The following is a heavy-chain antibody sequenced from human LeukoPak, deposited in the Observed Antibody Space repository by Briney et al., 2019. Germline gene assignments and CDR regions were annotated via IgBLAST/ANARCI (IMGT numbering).Heavy chain of an antibody. CDR3: ARGHYGNYRAYYYYMDV. CDR1: GVSISSYY. CDR2: IYTSEIT. J-gene: IGHJ6*03. Sequence: SETLSLTCTVSGVSISSYYWSWIRQPPGKGLEWIGYIYTSEITNYNPSLKSRVTMSVDTSKNQFSLRLSSETAADTAVYYCARGHYGNYRAYYYYMDVWGKGTTVTVSS. V-gene: IGHV4-4*09. D-gene: IGHD4-17*01.